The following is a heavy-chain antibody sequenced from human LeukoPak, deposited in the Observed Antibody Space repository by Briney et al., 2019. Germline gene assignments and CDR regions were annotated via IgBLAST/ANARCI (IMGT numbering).Heavy chain of an antibody. V-gene: IGHV3-74*01. CDR3: ARGSSSGWPDYFDY. CDR2: INADGRNT. J-gene: IGHJ4*02. D-gene: IGHD6-19*01. Sequence: PGGSLRLSCAASGFSLDNYWMHWVRLAPGKELEWVSRINADGRNTPYADSVKGRFTISRDNAKNTLYLQMSSLRAEDTAVYYCARGSSSGWPDYFDYWGRGTLVTVSS. CDR1: GFSLDNYW.